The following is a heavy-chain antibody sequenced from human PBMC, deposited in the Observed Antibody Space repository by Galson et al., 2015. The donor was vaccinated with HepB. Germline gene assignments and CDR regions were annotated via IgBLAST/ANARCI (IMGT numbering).Heavy chain of an antibody. D-gene: IGHD3-10*01. CDR2: ISYDGSNK. Sequence: SLRLSRAASGFTFSSYAMHWVRQAPGKGLEWVAVISYDGSNKYYADSVKGRFTISRDNSKNTLYLQMNSLRAEGTAVYYCARDKSMVRGVMFDYWGQGTLVTVSS. J-gene: IGHJ4*02. CDR1: GFTFSSYA. CDR3: ARDKSMVRGVMFDY. V-gene: IGHV3-30*04.